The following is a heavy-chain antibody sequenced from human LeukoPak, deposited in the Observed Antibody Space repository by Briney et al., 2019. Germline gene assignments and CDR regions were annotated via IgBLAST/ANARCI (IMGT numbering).Heavy chain of an antibody. Sequence: SETLSLTCAVYGGSFSGYYWSWIRQPPGKGLEWIGEINHSGSTNYNPSLKSRVTISVDTSKNQFSLKLSSVTAADTAVYYCARRTYYYDSSGYSFAQSGRPSRLDYWGQGTLVTVSS. V-gene: IGHV4-34*01. J-gene: IGHJ4*02. CDR2: INHSGST. D-gene: IGHD3-22*01. CDR3: ARRTYYYDSSGYSFAQSGRPSRLDY. CDR1: GGSFSGYY.